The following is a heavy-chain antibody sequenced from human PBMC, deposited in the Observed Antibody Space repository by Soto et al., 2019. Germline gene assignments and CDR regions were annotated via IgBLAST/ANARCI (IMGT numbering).Heavy chain of an antibody. CDR1: GYTFTSYG. Sequence: ASVKVSCKASGYTFTSYGISWVRQAPGQGLEWMGWISAYNGNTNYAQKLQGRVTMTTDTSTSTAYMELRSLRSDDTAVYYCARDRGYYYDSSGSSGYWGQGTLVPVSS. CDR3: ARDRGYYYDSSGSSGY. D-gene: IGHD3-22*01. CDR2: ISAYNGNT. J-gene: IGHJ4*02. V-gene: IGHV1-18*04.